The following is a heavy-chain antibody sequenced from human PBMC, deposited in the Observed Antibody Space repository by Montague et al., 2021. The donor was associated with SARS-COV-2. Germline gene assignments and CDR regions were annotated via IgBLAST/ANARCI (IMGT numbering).Heavy chain of an antibody. CDR1: GFNFNNYG. J-gene: IGHJ5*02. V-gene: IGHV3-30*03. D-gene: IGHD3-10*01. CDR2: ISYDGSKK. Sequence: SLRLFCAASGFNFNNYGMHWVRQTPGRGLEWMAVISYDGSKKYYADSLRGRFTISRDNSEKTLFLQMTGLRPEDTAVYYCARATALLWFGEGKTAFDPWGQGTLVTVSS. CDR3: ARATALLWFGEGKTAFDP.